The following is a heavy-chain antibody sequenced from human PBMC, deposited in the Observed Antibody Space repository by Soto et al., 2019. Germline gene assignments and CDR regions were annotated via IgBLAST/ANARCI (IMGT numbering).Heavy chain of an antibody. CDR1: GFTFSSYG. J-gene: IGHJ4*01. CDR3: ARDLRWYYFDY. D-gene: IGHD2-15*01. CDR2: IWSDGTNK. V-gene: IGHV3-33*01. Sequence: QVQLVESGGGVVQPGRSLRLSCATSGFTFSSYGMHWVRQAPGKGLEWVAVIWSDGTNKYYADSVKGRFTISRDNSKNTLYLQMNSLRAEDTAVYYWARDLRWYYFDYWGHGTLVTVSS.